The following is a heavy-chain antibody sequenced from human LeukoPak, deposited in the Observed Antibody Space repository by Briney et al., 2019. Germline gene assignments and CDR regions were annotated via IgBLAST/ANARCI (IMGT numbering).Heavy chain of an antibody. CDR2: VDHSGNT. CDR3: ARELERAAAGTGYYFDY. D-gene: IGHD6-13*01. Sequence: PSETLSLTCAAYGGSFSGYYWSWIRQPPGKGLEWIGEVDHSGNTNHNPSLKSRGTISVDTSKNQFSLKLTSVTAADTAVYYCARELERAAAGTGYYFDYWGQGTLVTVSS. V-gene: IGHV4-34*01. CDR1: GGSFSGYY. J-gene: IGHJ4*02.